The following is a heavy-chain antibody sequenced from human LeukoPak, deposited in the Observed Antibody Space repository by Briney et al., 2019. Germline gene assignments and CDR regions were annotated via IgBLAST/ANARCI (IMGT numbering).Heavy chain of an antibody. CDR2: IEPDGSGK. V-gene: IGHV3-7*01. D-gene: IGHD3-10*01. Sequence: GGSLRLSCAASGFSFRDYWMSWVRQALGKGLEWVADIEPDGSGKTYVDSVKGRFTISRDNAQQSLYLQVDTLTAEDTAVYYCVTSWVRQERDFWGQGTLVTVSS. CDR1: GFSFRDYW. CDR3: VTSWVRQERDF. J-gene: IGHJ4*02.